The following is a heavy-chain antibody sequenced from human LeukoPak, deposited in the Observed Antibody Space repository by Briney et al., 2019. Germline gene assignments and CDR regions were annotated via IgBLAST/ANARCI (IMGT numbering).Heavy chain of an antibody. CDR1: GLTFSSYS. V-gene: IGHV3-21*01. D-gene: IGHD2-15*01. Sequence: GGSLRLSCAASGLTFSSYSMNWVRQAPGKGLEWVSSISSSSSYIYYADSVKGRFTISRDNAKNSLYLQMNSLRAEDTAVYYCARQFSRYCSGGSCYFDYWGQGTLVTVSS. CDR3: ARQFSRYCSGGSCYFDY. CDR2: ISSSSSYI. J-gene: IGHJ4*02.